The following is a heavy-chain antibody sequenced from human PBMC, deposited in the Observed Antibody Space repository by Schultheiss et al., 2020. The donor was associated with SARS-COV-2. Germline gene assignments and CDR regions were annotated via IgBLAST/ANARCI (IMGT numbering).Heavy chain of an antibody. J-gene: IGHJ6*02. CDR2: IYYSGST. CDR3: AREWYSYGMDV. CDR1: GGSISSGGYY. Sequence: GSLSLTCTVSGGSISSGGYYWSWIRQHPGKGLEWIGYIYYSGSTNYNPSLKSRVTISVDTSKNQFSLKLSSVTAADTAVYYCAREWYSYGMDVWGQGTTVTVSS. V-gene: IGHV4-61*08.